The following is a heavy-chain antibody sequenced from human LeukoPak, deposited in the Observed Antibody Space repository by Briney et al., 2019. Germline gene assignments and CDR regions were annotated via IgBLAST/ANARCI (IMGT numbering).Heavy chain of an antibody. J-gene: IGHJ4*02. D-gene: IGHD4-23*01. Sequence: PGRSLRLSCAASGFTFDDYDMHWVRQAPGKGLEWVSGITWNSHSIAYADSVKGRFTISRDNAKNSLYLQMNSLRVEDTAVYYCARGRPHGNDYWGQGTLVTVSS. CDR3: ARGRPHGNDY. CDR2: ITWNSHSI. V-gene: IGHV3-9*01. CDR1: GFTFDDYD.